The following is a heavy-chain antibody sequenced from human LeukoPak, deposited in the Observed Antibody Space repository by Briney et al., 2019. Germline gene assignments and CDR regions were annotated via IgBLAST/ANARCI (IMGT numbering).Heavy chain of an antibody. CDR3: ARPGGLPRYYYYMDV. D-gene: IGHD3-16*01. CDR2: IIPIFGTA. CDR1: GGTFSSYA. V-gene: IGHV1-69*13. J-gene: IGHJ6*03. Sequence: ASVTVSCKASGGTFSSYAISWVRQAPGQGLEWMGGIIPIFGTANYAQKFQGRVTITADESTSTAYMELSSLRSEDTAVYYCARPGGLPRYYYYMDVWGKGTTVTVSS.